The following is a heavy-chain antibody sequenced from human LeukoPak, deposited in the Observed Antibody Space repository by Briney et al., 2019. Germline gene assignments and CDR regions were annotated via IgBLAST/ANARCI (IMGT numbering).Heavy chain of an antibody. CDR1: GGSISSYY. V-gene: IGHV4-59*01. J-gene: IGHJ4*02. CDR3: ARVGNMVWFGELSPYFNY. D-gene: IGHD3-10*01. CDR2: IYYSGST. Sequence: SETLSLTCTVSGGSISSYYWSWIRQPPGKGLEWIGYIYYSGSTNYNPSLKSRVTISVDTSKNQFSLKLSSVTAADTAVYYCARVGNMVWFGELSPYFNYWGQGTLVTVSS.